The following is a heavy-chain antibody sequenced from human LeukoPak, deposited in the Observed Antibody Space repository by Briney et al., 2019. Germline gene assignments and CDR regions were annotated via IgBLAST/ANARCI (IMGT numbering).Heavy chain of an antibody. V-gene: IGHV3-15*01. CDR3: TTDGVCSGGSCYSVLVYGMDV. D-gene: IGHD2-15*01. J-gene: IGHJ6*02. Sequence: GGSLRLSCAASGFTFSSYAMSWVRQAPGKGLEWVGRIKSKTDGGTTDYAAPVKGRFTISRDDSKNTLYLQMNSLKTEDTAVYYCTTDGVCSGGSCYSVLVYGMDVWGQGTTVTVSS. CDR2: IKSKTDGGTT. CDR1: GFTFSSYA.